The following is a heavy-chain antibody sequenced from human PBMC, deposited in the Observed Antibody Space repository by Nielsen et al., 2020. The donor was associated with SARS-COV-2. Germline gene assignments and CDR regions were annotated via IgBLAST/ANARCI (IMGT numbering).Heavy chain of an antibody. CDR2: ISGSGGRT. J-gene: IGHJ2*01. D-gene: IGHD3-22*01. CDR1: GFTFSDYA. CDR3: AKGYDSSGYYSRGWYFDL. V-gene: IGHV3-23*01. Sequence: GESLKISCAASGFTFSDYAMTWVRQAPGKGLEWVAAISGSGGRTYYADSMKGRFTISRDNSQNTLYLQMNSLRAEDTAVYYCAKGYDSSGYYSRGWYFDLWGRGTLVTVSS.